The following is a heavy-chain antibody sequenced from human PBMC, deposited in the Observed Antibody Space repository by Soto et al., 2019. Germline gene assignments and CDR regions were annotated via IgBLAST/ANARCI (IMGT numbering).Heavy chain of an antibody. V-gene: IGHV1-69*13. J-gene: IGHJ6*02. CDR1: GGTFSSYA. CDR2: IIPIFGTA. D-gene: IGHD5-18*01. CDR3: ARLSGYSYGPYYYYYGMDV. Sequence: RASVKVSCKASGGTFSSYAISWVRQAPGQGLEWMGGIIPIFGTANYAQKFQGRVTITADESTSTAYMELSSLRSEDTAVYYCARLSGYSYGPYYYYYGMDVWGQGTTVTVSS.